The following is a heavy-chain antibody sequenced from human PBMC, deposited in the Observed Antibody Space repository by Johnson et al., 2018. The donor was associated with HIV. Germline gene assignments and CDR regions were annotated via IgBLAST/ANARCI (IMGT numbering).Heavy chain of an antibody. CDR3: AKAPGTGGWGASDI. Sequence: QVQLVESGGGLVQPGGSLRLSCAVSGFTFSTYWMSWVRQVPGKGLEWVAFIRYDGSIQYYADSVQGRFTISRDNSKDTLYLQMNSLRAEDTALYYCAKAPGTGGWGASDIWGRGTMVTVSS. CDR1: GFTFSTYW. CDR2: IRYDGSIQ. J-gene: IGHJ3*02. D-gene: IGHD1-14*01. V-gene: IGHV3-30*02.